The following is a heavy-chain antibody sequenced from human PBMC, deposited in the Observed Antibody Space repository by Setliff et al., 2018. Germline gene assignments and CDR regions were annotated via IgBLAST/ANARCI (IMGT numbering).Heavy chain of an antibody. D-gene: IGHD2-15*01. CDR1: GFTFGGSA. J-gene: IGHJ4*02. CDR2: IFNDGTKK. CDR3: ASSCSGSTCNAGLDY. V-gene: IGHV3-30*03. Sequence: PGGSLRLSCASSGFTFGGSAMHWVRQAPGKGLEWVAVIFNDGTKKYYAESVKGRFAISRDISTNTLYLQMNSLRAEDSAIYFCASSCSGSTCNAGLDYWGQGTLVTVSS.